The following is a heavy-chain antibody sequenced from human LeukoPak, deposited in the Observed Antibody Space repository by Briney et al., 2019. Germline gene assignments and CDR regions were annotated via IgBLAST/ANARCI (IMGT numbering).Heavy chain of an antibody. J-gene: IGHJ4*02. CDR3: ASEGVVVPAAMSPLGY. Sequence: SVKVSCKASGGTFSSYAISWVRQAPGQGLEWMGGIIPIFGTANYAQKFQGRVTITADESTSTAYMELSSLGSEDTAVYYCASEGVVVPAAMSPLGYWGQGTLVTVSS. D-gene: IGHD2-2*01. CDR2: IIPIFGTA. CDR1: GGTFSSYA. V-gene: IGHV1-69*13.